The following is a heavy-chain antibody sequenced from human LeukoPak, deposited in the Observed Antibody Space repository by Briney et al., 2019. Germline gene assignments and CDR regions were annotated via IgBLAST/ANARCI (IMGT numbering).Heavy chain of an antibody. V-gene: IGHV4-59*11. Sequence: SETLSLTCTVSGVSISSHYWSWIRQPPGKGLEWIGYIYYSGSTNYNPSLKSRVTISVDTSKNQFSLKLSSVTAADTAVYYCARSIVVVTAISGSWYFDLWGRGTLVTVSS. CDR1: GVSISSHY. CDR2: IYYSGST. D-gene: IGHD2-21*02. J-gene: IGHJ2*01. CDR3: ARSIVVVTAISGSWYFDL.